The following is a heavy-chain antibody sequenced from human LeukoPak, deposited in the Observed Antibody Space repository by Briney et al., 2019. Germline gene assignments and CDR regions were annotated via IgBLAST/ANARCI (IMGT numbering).Heavy chain of an antibody. CDR2: ISSSSSYK. J-gene: IGHJ3*02. V-gene: IGHV3-21*01. CDR3: VRDNRDAFDI. CDR1: GFIFNSYS. Sequence: PGGSLRLSCAASGFIFNSYSMNWVRQAPGKGLEWVSAISSSSSYKFNADSVKGRFTISRDNARNLLYLQMNSLRAEDTAVYYCVRDNRDAFDIWGQGTMVTVSP.